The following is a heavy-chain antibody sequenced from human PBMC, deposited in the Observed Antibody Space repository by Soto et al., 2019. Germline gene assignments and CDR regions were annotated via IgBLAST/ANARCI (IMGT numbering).Heavy chain of an antibody. V-gene: IGHV4-31*03. Sequence: PSETLSLTCTVSGGSISSGGYYWSWIRQHPGKGLEWIGYIYYSGSTYYNPSLKSRVTISVDTSKNQFSLKLSSVTAADTAVYYCARRSGGFGEFFKTYYFDYWGQETLVTVSS. D-gene: IGHD3-10*01. CDR3: ARRSGGFGEFFKTYYFDY. CDR2: IYYSGST. CDR1: GGSISSGGYY. J-gene: IGHJ4*02.